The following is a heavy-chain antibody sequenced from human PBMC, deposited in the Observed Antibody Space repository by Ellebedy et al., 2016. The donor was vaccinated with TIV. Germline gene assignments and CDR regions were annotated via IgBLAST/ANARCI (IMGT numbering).Heavy chain of an antibody. V-gene: IGHV3-21*01. J-gene: IGHJ5*02. Sequence: GESLKISCAASGFTFSHYTMNWVRQAPGKGLEWVSSISSSSTYIYYADSVKGRFTISRDDAKNSLYLQMNSLRAEDTDVYYCARGELTVPGTCDHWGQGTLVTVSS. D-gene: IGHD6-13*01. CDR3: ARGELTVPGTCDH. CDR1: GFTFSHYT. CDR2: ISSSSTYI.